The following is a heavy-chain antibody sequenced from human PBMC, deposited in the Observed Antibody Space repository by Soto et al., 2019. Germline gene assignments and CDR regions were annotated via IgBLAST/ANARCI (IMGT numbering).Heavy chain of an antibody. J-gene: IGHJ4*02. CDR3: AHRSIGPCFDY. Sequence: QITLKESGPTLVKPTQTLTLTCTFSGFSLSTSGVGVGWIRQPPGKALEWLALIYWDDDKRYSPSLKIRLTITKDTSKNQVVLTMTNMDPVDTATYYCAHRSIGPCFDYWGQGTLVTVSS. CDR2: IYWDDDK. V-gene: IGHV2-5*02. CDR1: GFSLSTSGVG.